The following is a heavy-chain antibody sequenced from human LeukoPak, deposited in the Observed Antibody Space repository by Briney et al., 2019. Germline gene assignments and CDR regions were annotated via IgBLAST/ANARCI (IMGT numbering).Heavy chain of an antibody. J-gene: IGHJ4*02. CDR1: GGSISSSSYY. V-gene: IGHV4-39*07. CDR3: ARDVGGRIVVVDY. CDR2: IYYSGST. D-gene: IGHD2-15*01. Sequence: PSETLSLTCTVSGGSISSSSYYWGWVRQPPGKGLEWIGSIYYSGSTYYNPSLKSRVTISVDTSKNQFSLKLSSVTAADTAVYYCARDVGGRIVVVDYWGQGTLVTVSS.